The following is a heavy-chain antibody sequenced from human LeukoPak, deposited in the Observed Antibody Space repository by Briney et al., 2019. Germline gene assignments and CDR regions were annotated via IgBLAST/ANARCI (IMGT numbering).Heavy chain of an antibody. D-gene: IGHD4-17*01. CDR3: ARGMDGDYGDYDYYYYYYGMDV. J-gene: IGHJ6*02. V-gene: IGHV3-30-3*01. CDR1: GFTFSSYA. CDR2: ISYDVSNK. Sequence: PGRSLRLSCAASGFTFSSYAMHCVRHAPGKGLEWVAVISYDVSNKYYTDSVKGRFTISTDTSKNTQYLQMNSLRAEDTAVYYCARGMDGDYGDYDYYYYYYGMDVWGQGTTVTVSS.